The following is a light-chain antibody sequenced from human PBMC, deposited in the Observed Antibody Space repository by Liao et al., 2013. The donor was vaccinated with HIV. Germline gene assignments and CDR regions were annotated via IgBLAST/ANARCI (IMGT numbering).Light chain of an antibody. V-gene: IGLV3-21*01. CDR1: NIGSKS. Sequence: SYVLTQPPSVSVAPGKTARITCGGNNIGSKSVHWYQQKPGQAPVLVIYYDSDRPSGIPERFSGSSSGTTVTLTISGVQAEDEADYYCQSADSSGVVFGGGTKLTVL. CDR3: QSADSSGVV. J-gene: IGLJ2*01. CDR2: YDS.